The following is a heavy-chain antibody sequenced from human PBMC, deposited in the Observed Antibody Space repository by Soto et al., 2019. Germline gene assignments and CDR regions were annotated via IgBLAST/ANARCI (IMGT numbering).Heavy chain of an antibody. V-gene: IGHV1-18*04. D-gene: IGHD2-2*01. CDR2: TSANNDNT. J-gene: IGHJ4*02. CDR1: GYTFTHYG. CDR3: ARDERGTCTGIGCYYFDY. Sequence: QVQLVQSGTEVKEPGASVKVSCKASGYTFTHYGISWVRQAPGQGLEWMAWTSANNDNTNFAEKLQGRVTLTTDTSTGTAYMEVRSLGSDDTAVYYCARDERGTCTGIGCYYFDYWGQGTLVTVSS.